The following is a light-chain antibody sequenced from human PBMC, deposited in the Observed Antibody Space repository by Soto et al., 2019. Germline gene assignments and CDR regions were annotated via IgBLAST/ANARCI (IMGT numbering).Light chain of an antibody. CDR2: KAS. CDR3: QQDNSYAWT. J-gene: IGKJ1*01. Sequence: DIQMTQSPSTLSASVGDRVTITCRASQSISSWLAWYQQNPGKAPKLLIYKASSLESGVPSRFSGSGSGTECTLTISSLQPDDFATYYCQQDNSYAWTFGQGTKVEIK. CDR1: QSISSW. V-gene: IGKV1-5*03.